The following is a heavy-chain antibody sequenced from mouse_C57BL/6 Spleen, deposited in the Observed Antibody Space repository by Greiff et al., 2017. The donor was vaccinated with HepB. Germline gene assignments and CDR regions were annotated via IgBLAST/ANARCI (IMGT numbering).Heavy chain of an antibody. V-gene: IGHV1-39*01. D-gene: IGHD2-3*01. CDR1: GYSFTDYN. CDR2: IYPNYGTT. J-gene: IGHJ2*01. Sequence: EVKLQESGPELVKPGASVKISCKASGYSFTDYNMNWVKQSNGKSLEWIGVIYPNYGTTNYNQKFKGKATLTVDKSSSTAYMQLNSLTSEDSAVYYCARSQDWLLPFDYWGQGTTLTVSS. CDR3: ARSQDWLLPFDY.